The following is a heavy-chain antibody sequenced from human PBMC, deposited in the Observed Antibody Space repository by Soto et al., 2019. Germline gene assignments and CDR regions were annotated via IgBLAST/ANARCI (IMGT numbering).Heavy chain of an antibody. CDR2: ISGSGGST. CDR1: GFTFSSYA. J-gene: IGHJ5*02. D-gene: IGHD2-2*02. CDR3: AKDYQLLYMDNWFDP. Sequence: EVPLLESGGGLVQPGGSLRLSCAASGFTFSSYAMSWVRQAPGKGLDWVSAISGSGGSTYYADSVQGRFTISRDNSKNTLYLQMNSLRAEDTAVYYCAKDYQLLYMDNWFDPWGQGTLVTVSS. V-gene: IGHV3-23*01.